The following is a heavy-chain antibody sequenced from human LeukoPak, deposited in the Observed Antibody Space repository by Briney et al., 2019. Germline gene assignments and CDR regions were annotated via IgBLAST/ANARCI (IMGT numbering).Heavy chain of an antibody. CDR3: ARGGSRVTTINILDY. D-gene: IGHD5-24*01. V-gene: IGHV1-18*01. J-gene: IGHJ4*02. CDR2: NRVYNGDT. Sequence: ASVKVSCKPSGYTFSSYGISWVRQAPGQGLEWMGWNRVYNGDTNYAQKFKGRVTMTTDTSTNTAYMELRSLGSDDTAVYYCARGGSRVTTINILDYWGQGALVTVSS. CDR1: GYTFSSYG.